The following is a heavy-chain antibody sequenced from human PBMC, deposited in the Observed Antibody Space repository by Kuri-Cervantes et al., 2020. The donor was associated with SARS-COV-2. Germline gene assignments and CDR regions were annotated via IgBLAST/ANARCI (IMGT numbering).Heavy chain of an antibody. CDR2: ISPYNGDT. Sequence: ASVKVSCKASGYAFNNYGINWVRQAPGQGLEWMGWISPYNGDTKYEENFQGRVTMTTDTSTNTAYMDLTSLRLDDTAVYYCARAPYLDFGAGSYYARGYYYYGMDVWGQGTTVTVSS. V-gene: IGHV1-18*01. CDR3: ARAPYLDFGAGSYYARGYYYYGMDV. CDR1: GYAFNNYG. J-gene: IGHJ6*02. D-gene: IGHD3-10*01.